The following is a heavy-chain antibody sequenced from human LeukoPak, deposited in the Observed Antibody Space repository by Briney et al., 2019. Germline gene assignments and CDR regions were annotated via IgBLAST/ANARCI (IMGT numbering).Heavy chain of an antibody. J-gene: IGHJ4*02. CDR2: IYYSGNT. CDR1: GGSISSYD. D-gene: IGHD3-10*01. V-gene: IGHV4-59*01. CDR3: ARVGDGNFDY. Sequence: SETLSLTCTVSGGSISSYDWSWIRQPPGKRLEWIGYIYYSGNTNYNPSLKSRLTISIDTSKNQFSLRLSSVTAADTAVYYCARVGDGNFDYWGQGTLVTVSS.